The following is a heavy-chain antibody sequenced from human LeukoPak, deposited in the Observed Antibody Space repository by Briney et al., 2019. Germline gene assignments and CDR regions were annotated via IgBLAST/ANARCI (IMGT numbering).Heavy chain of an antibody. D-gene: IGHD3-22*01. Sequence: PGGSLRLSCAASGFTFSNYAMSWVRQAPGKGLAWVSAISGSGVSTYYADFVKGHFTISRDNSKSTLFLQMNSLRAEDTAVYYCAKDSRGYNVPIDYWGQGTLVTVSS. J-gene: IGHJ4*02. CDR2: ISGSGVST. V-gene: IGHV3-23*01. CDR3: AKDSRGYNVPIDY. CDR1: GFTFSNYA.